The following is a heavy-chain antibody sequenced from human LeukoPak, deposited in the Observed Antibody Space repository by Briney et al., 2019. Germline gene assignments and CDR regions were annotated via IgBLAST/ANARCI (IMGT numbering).Heavy chain of an antibody. CDR1: GFTFSSYA. V-gene: IGHV3-30-3*01. D-gene: IGHD3-9*01. J-gene: IGHJ4*01. Sequence: GRSLRLSCAASGFTFSSYAMHWVRQAPGKGLEWVAVISYDGSNKYYADSVKGRFTISRDNAKNSLYLQMNSLRAEDTAVYYCARVHYDILTGYYSDYWGQGTLATVSS. CDR3: ARVHYDILTGYYSDY. CDR2: ISYDGSNK.